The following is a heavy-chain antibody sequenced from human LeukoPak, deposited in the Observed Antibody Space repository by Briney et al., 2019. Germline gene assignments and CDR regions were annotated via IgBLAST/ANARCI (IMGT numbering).Heavy chain of an antibody. D-gene: IGHD4-17*01. V-gene: IGHV1-3*01. CDR3: ARARWTSTVTTYYLDF. CDR2: INAGNGKT. CDR1: GYIFTDYA. J-gene: IGHJ4*02. Sequence: ASEKVSCKASGYIFTDYAIQWVRQAPGQGLEWMGWINAGNGKTKYSQKFQGRVTITRDTSASTAYMELSGLRSDDTAVYYCARARWTSTVTTYYLDFWGQGTLVTVSS.